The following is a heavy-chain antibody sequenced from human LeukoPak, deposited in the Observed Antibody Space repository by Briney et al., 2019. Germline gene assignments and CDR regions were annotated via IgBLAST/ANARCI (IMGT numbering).Heavy chain of an antibody. J-gene: IGHJ4*02. V-gene: IGHV1-3*03. Sequence: ASVKVSCKASGYTFTSYGISWVRQAPGQRLGWMGWINACNGNTKYSQEFQGRVTITRDTSASTAYIELSSLRSEDMAVYYCARRRGLIAAAGNYYFDYWGQGTLVTVSS. D-gene: IGHD6-13*01. CDR3: ARRRGLIAAAGNYYFDY. CDR2: INACNGNT. CDR1: GYTFTSYG.